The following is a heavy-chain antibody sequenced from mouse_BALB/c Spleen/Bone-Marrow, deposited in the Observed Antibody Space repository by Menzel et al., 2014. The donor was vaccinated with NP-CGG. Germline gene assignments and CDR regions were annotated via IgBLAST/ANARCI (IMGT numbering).Heavy chain of an antibody. V-gene: IGHV5-9-3*01. Sequence: EVKLMEPGGGLVKPGGSLKLSCAASGFTFSSYAMSWVRQTPEKRLEWVATISSGGSYTCYPDSVKGRFTISRDNAKNTLYLQMSSLRSEDTAMYYCARHGITRLLDYWGQGTTLTVSS. D-gene: IGHD2-4*01. J-gene: IGHJ2*01. CDR2: ISSGGSYT. CDR1: GFTFSSYA. CDR3: ARHGITRLLDY.